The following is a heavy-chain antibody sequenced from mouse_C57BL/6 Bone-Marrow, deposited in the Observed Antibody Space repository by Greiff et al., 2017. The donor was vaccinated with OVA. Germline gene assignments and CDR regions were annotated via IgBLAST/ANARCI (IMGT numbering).Heavy chain of an antibody. CDR1: GYTFTSYW. CDR2: IYPGNSDT. D-gene: IGHD2-4*01. V-gene: IGHV1-5*01. J-gene: IGHJ3*01. CDR3: TRTYYDYDY. Sequence: EVQLQESGTVLARPGASVKMSCKTSGYTFTSYWMHWVKQRPGQGLEWIGAIYPGNSDTSYNQKFKGKAKLTAVTSASTAYMELSSLTNEDSAVYYCTRTYYDYDYWGQGTLVTVSA.